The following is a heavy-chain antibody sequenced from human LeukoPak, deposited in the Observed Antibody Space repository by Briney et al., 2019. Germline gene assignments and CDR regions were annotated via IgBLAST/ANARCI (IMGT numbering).Heavy chain of an antibody. CDR1: GGSISSGSYY. CDR2: IYTSGST. D-gene: IGHD2-8*01. V-gene: IGHV4-61*02. CDR3: ASRDCTNGVCSDY. J-gene: IGHJ4*02. Sequence: SETLSLTCTVSGGSISSGSYYWSWIRQPAGKGLEWIGRIYTSGSTNYNPSLKSRVTISVDTSKNQFSLKLSSVTAADTAVYYCASRDCTNGVCSDYWGQGTLVTVSS.